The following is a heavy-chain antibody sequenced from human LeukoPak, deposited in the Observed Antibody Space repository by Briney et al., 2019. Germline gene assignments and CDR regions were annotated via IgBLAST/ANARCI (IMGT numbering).Heavy chain of an antibody. Sequence: ASVKVSCKPSGGTFSSYAISWVRQAPGQGLEWMGGLIPIFGTANYAQKFQGIVTITADESTSTAYMELSSLRSGDTAVYYCASRSYSGGFRYYYYYGMDVWGQGTTVTVSS. CDR1: GGTFSSYA. CDR2: LIPIFGTA. D-gene: IGHD2-15*01. V-gene: IGHV1-69*13. CDR3: ASRSYSGGFRYYYYYGMDV. J-gene: IGHJ6*02.